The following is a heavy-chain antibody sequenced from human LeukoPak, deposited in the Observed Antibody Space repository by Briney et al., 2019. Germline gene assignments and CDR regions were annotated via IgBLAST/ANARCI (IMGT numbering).Heavy chain of an antibody. CDR2: IGTAGDT. CDR1: GFTFHSYD. CDR3: ARGDSSGYRSNWYFDL. Sequence: QPGGSLRLSCAASGFTFHSYDMHWVRQATGKSLEWASAIGTAGDTYYPGSVKGRFTISRENAKKSLYLQMNSLRDGDTAVYYCARGDSSGYRSNWYFDLWGRGTLVTVSS. V-gene: IGHV3-13*01. D-gene: IGHD3-22*01. J-gene: IGHJ2*01.